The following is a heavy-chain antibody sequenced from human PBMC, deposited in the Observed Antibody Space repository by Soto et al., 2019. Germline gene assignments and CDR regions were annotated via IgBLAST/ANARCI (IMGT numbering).Heavy chain of an antibody. D-gene: IGHD5-12*01. CDR2: INPNSGGT. V-gene: IGHV1-2*04. J-gene: IGHJ6*03. CDR3: ARESGGATATLDYYYFYMDV. CDR1: GYTFSDYY. Sequence: QVQLVQSGAEVKKPGASVKVSCKASGYTFSDYYIHWMRQAPGQGLEWMGWINPNSGGTKYAHKFQGWVTMTRDTSIKTAYMELSRLTSDDTAVYYCARESGGATATLDYYYFYMDVWGKWTTVTVSS.